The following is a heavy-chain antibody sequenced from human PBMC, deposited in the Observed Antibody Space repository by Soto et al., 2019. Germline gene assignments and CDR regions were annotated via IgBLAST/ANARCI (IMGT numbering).Heavy chain of an antibody. V-gene: IGHV4-59*01. J-gene: IGHJ3*02. CDR1: GGSITSYY. Sequence: SETLSLTCTVSGGSITSYYWSWIRQPPGKGLEWIGYIYYSGSTNYNPSLKSRVTISVDTSKNQFSLKLSSVTAADTAVYYCARIRHGNGDGFDIWGRGTKVT. CDR3: ARIRHGNGDGFDI. D-gene: IGHD2-15*01. CDR2: IYYSGST.